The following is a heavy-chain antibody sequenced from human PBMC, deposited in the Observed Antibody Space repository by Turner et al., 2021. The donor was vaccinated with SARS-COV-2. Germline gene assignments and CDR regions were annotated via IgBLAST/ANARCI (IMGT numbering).Heavy chain of an antibody. CDR3: ARHQGSASGYDHGMNV. J-gene: IGHJ6*02. V-gene: IGHV4-59*08. CDR2: FYKIGSI. CDR1: GDSISSKS. D-gene: IGHD1-26*01. Sequence: QVQLQESGQGLVRPSETLSLTCTVSGDSISSKSWSWIRQSPGRGLEWIGYFYKIGSIDYNPTLRSRVTISVDTSKNQLSLNLSSVTAADTAVYYCARHQGSASGYDHGMNVWGQGTAVIVSS.